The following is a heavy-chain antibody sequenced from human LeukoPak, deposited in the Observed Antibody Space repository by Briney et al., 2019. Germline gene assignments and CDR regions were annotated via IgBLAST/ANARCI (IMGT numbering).Heavy chain of an antibody. D-gene: IGHD4-17*01. CDR3: ARLDGPTVTSFDY. Sequence: GGPLRLSCAASGFTVSSNFMGWVRQAPGKGLEWVSVIYSGGSTYYADSVKGRFTISRDNSKNTLYLQMKSLAAEDTAVYYCARLDGPTVTSFDYWGQGTLVTVSS. CDR1: GFTVSSNF. V-gene: IGHV3-53*01. CDR2: IYSGGST. J-gene: IGHJ4*02.